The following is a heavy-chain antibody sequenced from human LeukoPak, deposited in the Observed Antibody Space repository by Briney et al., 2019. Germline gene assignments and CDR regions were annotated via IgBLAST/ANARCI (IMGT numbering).Heavy chain of an antibody. CDR1: GITFSSYT. J-gene: IGHJ4*02. CDR3: ARHVVAVGFDY. Sequence: GGCLRLAWAVDGITFSSYTMNWVRQAPGKVLEWVSSFTSSSSYIYYADSVKGRFTISRDNAKNSLYLQMNSLRAEDTALYYFARHVVAVGFDYWGQGTLVTVSS. V-gene: IGHV3-21*01. CDR2: FTSSSSYI. D-gene: IGHD3-22*01.